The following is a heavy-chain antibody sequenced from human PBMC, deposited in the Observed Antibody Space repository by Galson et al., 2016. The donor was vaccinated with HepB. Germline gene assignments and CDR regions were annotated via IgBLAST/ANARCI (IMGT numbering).Heavy chain of an antibody. CDR2: IYYIGTT. CDR3: ARLPDIVVVPAAVNGGYGLGV. D-gene: IGHD2-15*01. J-gene: IGHJ6*02. Sequence: LSLTCTVSGGSISSGEYYWSWIRQPPGKGLEWIGYIYYIGTTYYNPSLQSRVTMSVDTSKNQFSLNLTSVTAADTAGYYCARLPDIVVVPAAVNGGYGLGVWGQGTTVTVSS. V-gene: IGHV4-30-4*01. CDR1: GGSISSGEYY.